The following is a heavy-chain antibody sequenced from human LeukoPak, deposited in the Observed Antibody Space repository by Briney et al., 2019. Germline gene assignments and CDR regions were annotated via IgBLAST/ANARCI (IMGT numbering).Heavy chain of an antibody. CDR2: IYTIGIT. Sequence: PSETLSLTCTVSGGSISSYYWSWIRQPAGKGLEWIGRIYTIGITNYNPSLKSRVTMSVDTSKNQSSLKLSSVTAADTAVYYCARDLAGSGWYPQYNWFDPWGQGTLVTVSS. D-gene: IGHD6-19*01. V-gene: IGHV4-4*07. J-gene: IGHJ5*02. CDR1: GGSISSYY. CDR3: ARDLAGSGWYPQYNWFDP.